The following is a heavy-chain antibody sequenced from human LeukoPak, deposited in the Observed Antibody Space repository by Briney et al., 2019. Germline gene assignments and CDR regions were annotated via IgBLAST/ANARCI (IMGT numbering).Heavy chain of an antibody. Sequence: PGGSLRLSCAASGFTFSNAWMSWVRQAPGKGLEWVGRIKSKTDGGTTDYAAPVKGRFTISRDDSKNTLYLQMNSLKTEDTAVYYCTTEGYYYDNSGYALRVYFDYWGQGTLVTVSS. CDR2: IKSKTDGGTT. D-gene: IGHD3-22*01. J-gene: IGHJ4*02. V-gene: IGHV3-15*01. CDR3: TTEGYYYDNSGYALRVYFDY. CDR1: GFTFSNAW.